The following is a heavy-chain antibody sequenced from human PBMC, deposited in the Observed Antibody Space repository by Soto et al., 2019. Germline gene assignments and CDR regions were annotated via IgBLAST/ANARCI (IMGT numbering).Heavy chain of an antibody. CDR1: GFTFSSYG. D-gene: IGHD3-22*01. CDR2: IWYDGSNK. CDR3: ARDSYYYYDSSGYCLDY. Sequence: GGSPRLSRSASGFTFSSYGLPWVPQGPGKVLEWVAVIWYDGSNKYYADSVKGRFTISRDNSKNTLYLQMNSLRAEDTAVYYCARDSYYYYDSSGYCLDYWGQGTLVTVSS. J-gene: IGHJ4*02. V-gene: IGHV3-33*01.